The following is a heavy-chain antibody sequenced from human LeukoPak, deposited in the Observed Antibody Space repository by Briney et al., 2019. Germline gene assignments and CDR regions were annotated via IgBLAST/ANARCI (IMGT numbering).Heavy chain of an antibody. D-gene: IGHD1-26*01. CDR1: GGSVRTYF. V-gene: IGHV4-59*08. CDR3: SGLGARNYYGMDV. Sequence: SETLSLTCTVSGGSVRTYFWSWIRQPPGRGLEWIGNIYYSGSTTYNPSLKSRLTISIDTSKNQVSLKLTSVSAADTAVYYCSGLGARNYYGMDVWGQGTTVTVSS. CDR2: IYYSGST. J-gene: IGHJ6*02.